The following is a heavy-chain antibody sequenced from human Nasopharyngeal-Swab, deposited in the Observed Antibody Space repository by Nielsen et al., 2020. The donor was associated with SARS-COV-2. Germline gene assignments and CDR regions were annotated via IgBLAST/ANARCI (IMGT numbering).Heavy chain of an antibody. CDR3: AKGLGQQLVNWFDP. V-gene: IGHV3-23*01. J-gene: IGHJ5*02. Sequence: GGSLRLSCAASGFTFSSYAMSWVRQAPGKGLERVSAISGSGGSTYYADSVKGRFTISRDNSKNTLYLQMNSLRAEDTAVYYCAKGLGQQLVNWFDPWGQGTLVTVSS. D-gene: IGHD6-13*01. CDR2: ISGSGGST. CDR1: GFTFSSYA.